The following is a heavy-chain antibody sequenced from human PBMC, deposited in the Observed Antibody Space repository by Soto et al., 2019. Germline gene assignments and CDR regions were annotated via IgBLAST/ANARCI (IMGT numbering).Heavy chain of an antibody. Sequence: EVQLVESGGGLVQPGGSLRLSCAASGFTFSSYWMHWVRQAPGKGLVWVSRINSDGSSTSYAESVKGRFTISRDNAQNTLYLQMNSLRAEDTAVYYCARVSGWSRLGYWGQGTLVTVSS. D-gene: IGHD6-19*01. CDR3: ARVSGWSRLGY. CDR1: GFTFSSYW. CDR2: INSDGSST. J-gene: IGHJ4*02. V-gene: IGHV3-74*01.